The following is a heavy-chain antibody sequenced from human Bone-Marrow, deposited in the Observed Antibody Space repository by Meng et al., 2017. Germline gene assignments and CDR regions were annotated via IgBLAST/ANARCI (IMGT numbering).Heavy chain of an antibody. D-gene: IGHD4-11*01. CDR3: ARGPTTMAHDFDY. J-gene: IGHJ4*02. CDR1: GGSFSDYY. Sequence: QVQLRMWGAGLLKASATLSLTCVVSGGSFSDYYWSWIRQPPGKGLEWIGEINHSGSTNYNPSLESRATISVDTSQNNLSLKLSSVTAADSAVYYCARGPTTMAHDFDYWGQGTLVTVSS. V-gene: IGHV4-34*01. CDR2: INHSGST.